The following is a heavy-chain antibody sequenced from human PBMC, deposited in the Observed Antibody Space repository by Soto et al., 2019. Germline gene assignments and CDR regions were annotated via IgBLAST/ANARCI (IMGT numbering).Heavy chain of an antibody. V-gene: IGHV4-34*01. J-gene: IGHJ5*02. CDR2: VHHSGGA. D-gene: IGHD6-19*01. CDR1: GRSFNCYY. CDR3: ARGIRVAANRGRWFDP. Sequence: LSLTCATYGRSFNCYYWSRMQKPPGKWLEWIGEVHHSGGANDNPSLKSRVTISVDTSKNQFSLRLSSVTAADTAIYYCARGIRVAANRGRWFDPWGQGA.